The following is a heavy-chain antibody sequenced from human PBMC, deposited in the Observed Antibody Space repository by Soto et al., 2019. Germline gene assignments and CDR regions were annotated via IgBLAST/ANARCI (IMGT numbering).Heavy chain of an antibody. J-gene: IGHJ4*02. CDR2: IYWDDGK. CDR3: AHLTTGGFYFDY. Sequence: QITLKESGPPLVKPTQTLTLTCTFSGFSLRTSGVGVGWIRQPPGKAPEWLALIYWDDGKRYSPSLKSRLTITKDTSKNQVVLRMTNMDPVDTATYYCAHLTTGGFYFDYWGQGTLVTVSS. D-gene: IGHD4-17*01. CDR1: GFSLRTSGVG. V-gene: IGHV2-5*02.